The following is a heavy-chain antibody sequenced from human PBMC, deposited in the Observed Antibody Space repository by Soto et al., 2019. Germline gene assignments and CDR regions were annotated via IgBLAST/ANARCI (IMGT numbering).Heavy chain of an antibody. J-gene: IGHJ6*02. CDR2: ISGSGGST. V-gene: IGHV3-23*01. CDR1: GFTFSSYA. Sequence: EVQLLESGGGLVQPGGSLRLSCAASGFTFSSYAMSRVRQAPGKGLEWVSAISGSGGSTYYADSVKGRFTISRDNSKNTLYLQMNSLRAEDTAVYYCAKGVREWELLDGMDVWGQGTTVTVSS. CDR3: AKGVREWELLDGMDV. D-gene: IGHD1-26*01.